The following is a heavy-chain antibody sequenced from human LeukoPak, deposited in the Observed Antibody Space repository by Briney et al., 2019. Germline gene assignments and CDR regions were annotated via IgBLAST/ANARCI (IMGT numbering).Heavy chain of an antibody. CDR3: ARLNNWGYY. J-gene: IGHJ4*02. D-gene: IGHD7-27*01. CDR1: GVSISSSSDY. CDR2: IYYSGST. Sequence: KSSETLSLTWTVSGVSISSSSDYWGWIRQPPGKGLEWIGSIYYSGSTYYNPSLKSRVTISVDTSKNQFSLKLNSLTAADTAVYYCARLNNWGYYWGQGTLVTVSS. V-gene: IGHV4-39*01.